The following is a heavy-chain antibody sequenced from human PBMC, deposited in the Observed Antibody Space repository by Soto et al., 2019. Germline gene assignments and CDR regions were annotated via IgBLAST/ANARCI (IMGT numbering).Heavy chain of an antibody. Sequence: EVQLLESGGGLVQPGGSLRLSCAASGFTFSSYAMSWVRQAPGKGLEWVSAISGSGGSTYYADSVKGRFTISRDNSKKTLYLQMNSLRAEDTAVYYCARYYLAAWLLPYWGQGTLVTVSS. CDR1: GFTFSSYA. CDR3: ARYYLAAWLLPY. V-gene: IGHV3-23*01. D-gene: IGHD3-22*01. CDR2: ISGSGGST. J-gene: IGHJ4*02.